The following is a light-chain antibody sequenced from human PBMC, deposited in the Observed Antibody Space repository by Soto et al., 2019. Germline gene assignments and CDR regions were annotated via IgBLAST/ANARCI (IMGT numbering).Light chain of an antibody. CDR2: GAS. CDR1: QSVSSSY. CDR3: QQYGSSPLT. Sequence: IVLRQSPGTLSLSPGERATLSSRASQSVSSSYLAWYQQKPGQAPRLLIYGASSRATGIPDRFSGSGSGTDFTLTISRLEPEDFAVYYCQQYGSSPLTFGGGTKVDI. V-gene: IGKV3-20*01. J-gene: IGKJ4*01.